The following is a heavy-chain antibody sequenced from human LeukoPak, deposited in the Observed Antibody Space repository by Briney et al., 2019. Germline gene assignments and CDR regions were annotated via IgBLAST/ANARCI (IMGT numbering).Heavy chain of an antibody. CDR2: ISYDGSNK. Sequence: PGRSLRLSCAASGFTFSSYAMHWVRQAPGKGLEWVAVISYDGSNKYYADSVKGRFTISRDNSKNTLYLQMNSLRAEDTAVYYCAREWLGYFDYWGQGTLVTVSS. CDR3: AREWLGYFDY. CDR1: GFTFSSYA. D-gene: IGHD6-19*01. V-gene: IGHV3-30-3*01. J-gene: IGHJ4*02.